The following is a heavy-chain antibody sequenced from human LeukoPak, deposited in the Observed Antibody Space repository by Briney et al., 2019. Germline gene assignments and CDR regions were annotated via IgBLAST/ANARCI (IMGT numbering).Heavy chain of an antibody. J-gene: IGHJ3*02. CDR2: IYHSGST. V-gene: IGHV4-38-2*02. CDR1: GYSISSGYY. D-gene: IGHD5-24*01. Sequence: PSETLSLTCTVSGYSISSGYYWGWIRQPPGKGLEWIGSIYHSGSTNYNPSLKSRVTISVDTSKNQFSLKLSSVTAADTAVYYCASPAQRDGYNSDAFDIWGQGTMVTVSS. CDR3: ASPAQRDGYNSDAFDI.